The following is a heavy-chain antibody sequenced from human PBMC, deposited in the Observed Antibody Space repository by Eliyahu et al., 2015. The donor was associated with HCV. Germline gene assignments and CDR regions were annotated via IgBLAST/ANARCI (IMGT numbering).Heavy chain of an antibody. CDR2: FDSGGTSA. J-gene: IGHJ5*02. CDR3: AISIGQHWFDP. CDR1: GLPFSSYL. V-gene: IGHV3-74*01. Sequence: EAQLVESGGGLVQPGGSLRLSCAASGLPFSSYLMNWVRQVPGKGLVWVSHFDSGGTSASYADSVRGRFTLSRDNAKNTVYLQMNSLRAEDTGVYYCAISIGQHWFDPWGQGTLVTVSS. D-gene: IGHD1-1*01.